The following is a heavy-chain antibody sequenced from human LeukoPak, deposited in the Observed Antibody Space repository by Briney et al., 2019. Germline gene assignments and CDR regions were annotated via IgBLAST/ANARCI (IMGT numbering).Heavy chain of an antibody. Sequence: GASVKVSCKASGGTFSSYAISWVRQAPGQGLEWMGGIIPIFGTANYAQKFQGRVTITTDESTSTAYMELSSLRSEDTAVYYCARGADYDISTGYSIYYYYYYMDVWGKGTTVTVSS. V-gene: IGHV1-69*05. CDR2: IIPIFGTA. CDR3: ARGADYDISTGYSIYYYYYYMDV. J-gene: IGHJ6*03. D-gene: IGHD3-9*01. CDR1: GGTFSSYA.